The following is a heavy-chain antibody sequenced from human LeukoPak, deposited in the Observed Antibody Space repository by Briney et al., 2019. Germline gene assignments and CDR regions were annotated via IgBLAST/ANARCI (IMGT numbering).Heavy chain of an antibody. J-gene: IGHJ4*02. Sequence: SGPTLVNPTQTLTLTFTFSGFSLSTRGVGVGWMRQPPGKALEWLAHIYWDDDKRYSPSLKSRLTITKDTSKNQVVLTMTNMDPVDTATYYCAHSLRIAVAGPPGVFDYWGQGTLVTVSS. CDR3: AHSLRIAVAGPPGVFDY. CDR2: IYWDDDK. V-gene: IGHV2-5*02. CDR1: GFSLSTRGVG. D-gene: IGHD6-19*01.